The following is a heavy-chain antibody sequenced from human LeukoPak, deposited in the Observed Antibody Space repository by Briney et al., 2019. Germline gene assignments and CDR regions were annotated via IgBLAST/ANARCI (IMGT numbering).Heavy chain of an antibody. J-gene: IGHJ4*02. Sequence: ASVKVSRKASGYTLTSYGISWLRQAPAQGREWMGWISAYNGNTNYAQKLQGRVTMTTDTSTSTAYMELRSLRSDDTAVYYCARDYSGTLDYWGQGTLVTVSS. CDR1: GYTLTSYG. D-gene: IGHD1/OR15-1a*01. CDR3: ARDYSGTLDY. CDR2: ISAYNGNT. V-gene: IGHV1-18*01.